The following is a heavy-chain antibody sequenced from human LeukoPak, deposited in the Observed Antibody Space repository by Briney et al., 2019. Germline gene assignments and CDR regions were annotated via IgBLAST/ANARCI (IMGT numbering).Heavy chain of an antibody. CDR2: ISYTGADT. V-gene: IGHV3-23*01. CDR3: GYGSGSFFPRYYFDY. CDR1: GLTFSSYP. Sequence: GGSLRLSCAASGLTFSSYPMNWVRQAPGKGPEWVSAISYTGADTFYADSVKGRFTISRDNSKNTLYLQLDRLTVDDTAVYYCGYGSGSFFPRYYFDYWGQGALVAVSS. J-gene: IGHJ4*02. D-gene: IGHD3-10*01.